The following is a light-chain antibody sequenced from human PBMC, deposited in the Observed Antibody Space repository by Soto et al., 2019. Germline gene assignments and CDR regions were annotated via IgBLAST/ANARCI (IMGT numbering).Light chain of an antibody. CDR3: QQYYSTPLT. V-gene: IGKV4-1*01. J-gene: IGKJ4*01. CDR2: WAS. Sequence: DIVMTQSPDSLAVSLGERATINCKSSQSVLYSSNNKNYLAWYQQKPGQPPNLLIYWASTRESGVPDRFSGSGSGTDFTLTISSLQAEDVAVYYCQQYYSTPLTFCGGTKVEIK. CDR1: QSVLYSSNNKNY.